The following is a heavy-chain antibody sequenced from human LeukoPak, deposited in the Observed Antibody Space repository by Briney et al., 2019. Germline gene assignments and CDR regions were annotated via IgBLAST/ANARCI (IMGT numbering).Heavy chain of an antibody. Sequence: SESLSLTCTVSGGSISSSSYYWGWIRQPPGKGLEWIGSIYYSGSTYYNPSLKSRVTISVDTSKNQFSLKLSSVTAADAAVYYCARHQIAGGDFDYWGQGTLVTVSS. V-gene: IGHV4-39*01. CDR3: ARHQIAGGDFDY. CDR2: IYYSGST. J-gene: IGHJ4*02. CDR1: GGSISSSSYY.